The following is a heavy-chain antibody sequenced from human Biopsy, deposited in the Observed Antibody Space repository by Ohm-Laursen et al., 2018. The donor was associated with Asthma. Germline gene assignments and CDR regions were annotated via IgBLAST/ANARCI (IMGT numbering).Heavy chain of an antibody. D-gene: IGHD3-10*01. Sequence: SLRLSCSAPGFTLTTYAIHWVRQAPGKGLEWVAVISYDGSTKYSADSVKGRFIVSRDISKNILSLQMNSLRPEDTAVYYCARDVVWFREVGGMDVWGQGTTVTVSS. J-gene: IGHJ6*02. V-gene: IGHV3-30*03. CDR3: ARDVVWFREVGGMDV. CDR2: ISYDGSTK. CDR1: GFTLTTYA.